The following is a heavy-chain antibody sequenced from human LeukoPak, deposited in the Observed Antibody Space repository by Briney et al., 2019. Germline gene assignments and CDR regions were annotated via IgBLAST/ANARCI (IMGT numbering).Heavy chain of an antibody. J-gene: IGHJ3*02. Sequence: SETLSLTCTVSGGSISSYYWSWIRQPPGKGLEWIGYIYYSGSTNYNPSLKSRVTISVDTSKNQFSLKLSSVTAADTAVYYCARRSGSRKGDAFDIWAQGTMVTVSS. CDR2: IYYSGST. CDR3: ARRSGSRKGDAFDI. D-gene: IGHD1-26*01. CDR1: GGSISSYY. V-gene: IGHV4-59*01.